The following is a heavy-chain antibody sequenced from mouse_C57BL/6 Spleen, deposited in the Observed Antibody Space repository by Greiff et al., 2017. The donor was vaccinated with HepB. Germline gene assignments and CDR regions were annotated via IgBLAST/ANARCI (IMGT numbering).Heavy chain of an antibody. Sequence: VQLQQPGAELVKPGASVKMSCKASGYTFTSYWITWVKQRPGQGLEWIGDIYPGSGSTNYNEKFKSKATLTVDTSSSTAYMQLSSLTSEDSAVYYCARIEGTTVVFDYWGQGTTLTVSS. CDR2: IYPGSGST. CDR3: ARIEGTTVVFDY. CDR1: GYTFTSYW. D-gene: IGHD1-1*01. J-gene: IGHJ2*01. V-gene: IGHV1-55*01.